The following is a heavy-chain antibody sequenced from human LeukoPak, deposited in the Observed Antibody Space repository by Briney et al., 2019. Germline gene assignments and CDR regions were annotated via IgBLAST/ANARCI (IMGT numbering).Heavy chain of an antibody. CDR2: FFYSGST. CDR1: GGSMTNDY. Sequence: SETLSLTCTVSGGSMTNDYWTWIRQPPGKGLEWIGYFFYSGSTNYNPSFNSRVIISIDTAKNQISLSLSSVTAADTAVYYCARDRDEGFDLWGRGTLVTVSS. V-gene: IGHV4-59*12. CDR3: ARDRDEGFDL. J-gene: IGHJ2*01.